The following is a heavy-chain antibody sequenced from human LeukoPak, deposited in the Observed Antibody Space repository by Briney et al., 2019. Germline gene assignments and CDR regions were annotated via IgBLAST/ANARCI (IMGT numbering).Heavy chain of an antibody. V-gene: IGHV3-33*01. CDR1: GFTFKSYG. CDR2: MWYDGSYK. Sequence: GGSLRLSCAASGFTFKSYGMQWVRQAPGQGLEWMAVMWYDGSYKYYADSLQGRFTMTRDNFKDTLYLQMNSLRAEDTAVYYCARNYYYGMDVWGQGTTSTVSS. CDR3: ARNYYYGMDV. J-gene: IGHJ6*02.